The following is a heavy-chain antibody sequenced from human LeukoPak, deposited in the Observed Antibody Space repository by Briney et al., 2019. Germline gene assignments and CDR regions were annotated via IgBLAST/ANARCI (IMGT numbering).Heavy chain of an antibody. J-gene: IGHJ3*02. Sequence: PGGSLRLSCAASGFTFSSYGMSWVRQAPGKGLEWVSAISGSGGSTYYADSVKGRFTISRDNSKNTLYLQMNSLRAEDTAVYYCATDTYYDILTGYYRDHDAFDIWGQGTMVTVSS. CDR1: GFTFSSYG. V-gene: IGHV3-23*01. CDR3: ATDTYYDILTGYYRDHDAFDI. D-gene: IGHD3-9*01. CDR2: ISGSGGST.